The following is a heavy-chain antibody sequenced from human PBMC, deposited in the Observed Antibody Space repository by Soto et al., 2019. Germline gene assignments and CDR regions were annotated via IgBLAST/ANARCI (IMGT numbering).Heavy chain of an antibody. V-gene: IGHV1-69*13. J-gene: IGHJ5*02. D-gene: IGHD5-12*01. CDR2: IIPIFGTA. CDR1: GGTFSSYA. Sequence: ASVKVSCKASGGTFSSYAISWVRQAPGQGLEWMGGIIPIFGTANYAQKFQGRVTITADESTSTAYMELSSLRSEDTAVYYCARDGDGYPSPFDPWGQGTLVTVSS. CDR3: ARDGDGYPSPFDP.